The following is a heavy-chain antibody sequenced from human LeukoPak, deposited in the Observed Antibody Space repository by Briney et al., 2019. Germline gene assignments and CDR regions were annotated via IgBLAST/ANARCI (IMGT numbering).Heavy chain of an antibody. J-gene: IGHJ4*02. Sequence: SETLSLTCTVSGCSISSYYWSWIRQPPGKGLEWIGYIYYSGSTNYNPSLKSRVTISVDTSKNQFSLKLSSVTAADTAVYYCARAVITFGAAVAKGFDCWGQGTLVTVSS. CDR3: ARAVITFGAAVAKGFDC. V-gene: IGHV4-59*01. D-gene: IGHD3-16*01. CDR1: GCSISSYY. CDR2: IYYSGST.